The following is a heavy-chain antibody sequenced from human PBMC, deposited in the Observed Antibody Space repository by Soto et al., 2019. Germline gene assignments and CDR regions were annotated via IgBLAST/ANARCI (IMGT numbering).Heavy chain of an antibody. CDR1: GFTFSSYA. CDR2: ISYDGSNK. V-gene: IGHV3-30-3*01. Sequence: PGGSLRLSCAASGFTFSSYAMHWVRQAPGKGLEWVAVISYDGSNKYYADSVKGRFTISRDNSKNTLYLQMNSLRAEDTAVYYCARARFDYWGQGTLVTAPQ. J-gene: IGHJ4*02. CDR3: ARARFDY.